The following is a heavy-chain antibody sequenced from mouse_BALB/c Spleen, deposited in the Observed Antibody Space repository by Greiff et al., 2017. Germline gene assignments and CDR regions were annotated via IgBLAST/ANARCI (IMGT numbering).Heavy chain of an antibody. V-gene: IGHV1-69*01. Sequence: QVQLKQPGAELVMPGASVKMSCKASGYTFTDYWMHWVKQRPGQGLEWIGAIDTSDSYTSYNQKFKGKATLTVDESSSTAYMQLSSLTSEDSAVYYCARGGGNYNVRYAMDYWGQGTSVTVSS. CDR1: GYTFTDYW. CDR3: ARGGGNYNVRYAMDY. D-gene: IGHD2-1*01. CDR2: IDTSDSYT. J-gene: IGHJ4*01.